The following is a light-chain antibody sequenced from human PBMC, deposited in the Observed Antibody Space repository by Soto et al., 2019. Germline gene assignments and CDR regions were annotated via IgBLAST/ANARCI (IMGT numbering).Light chain of an antibody. V-gene: IGLV2-14*01. CDR2: EVS. J-gene: IGLJ1*01. Sequence: QSALTQPASVSGSPGQSITISCTGTSSDVGGYNYVSWYQQHPGKAPKLIIYEVSNRPSGVSNRFFGSKSGNTASLTISGVQAEDEADYYCSSYTNINTRACVFGTGTKLTVL. CDR3: SSYTNINTRACV. CDR1: SSDVGGYNY.